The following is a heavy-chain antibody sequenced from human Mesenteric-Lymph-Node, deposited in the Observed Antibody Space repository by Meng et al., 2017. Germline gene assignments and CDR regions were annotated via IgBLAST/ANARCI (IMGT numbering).Heavy chain of an antibody. J-gene: IGHJ4*02. V-gene: IGHV1-2*02. D-gene: IGHD3-22*01. CDR3: VRDYYDSSDLWGEIDY. Sequence: ASVKVSCKTFGYTFSSLYIHWVRQAPGQGLEWMGMINPSGGTNYAQKFQGRVTMIRDTSISTAYMELSRLRSDDTAVYYCVRDYYDSSDLWGEIDYWGQGTLVTVSS. CDR1: GYTFSSLY. CDR2: INPSGGT.